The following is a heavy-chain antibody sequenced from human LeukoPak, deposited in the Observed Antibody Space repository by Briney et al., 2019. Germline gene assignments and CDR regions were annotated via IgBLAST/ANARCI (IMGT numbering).Heavy chain of an antibody. V-gene: IGHV3-30-3*02. CDR1: GFTFSGYA. CDR2: ISYDGSNK. Sequence: GGSLRLSCAASGFTFSGYAMHWVRQAPGKGLEWVAVISYDGSNKYYADSVKGRFTISRDNSKNTLYLQMNSLRAEDTAVYYCAKTFTDYGDYYFDYWGQGTLVTVSS. CDR3: AKTFTDYGDYYFDY. D-gene: IGHD4-17*01. J-gene: IGHJ4*02.